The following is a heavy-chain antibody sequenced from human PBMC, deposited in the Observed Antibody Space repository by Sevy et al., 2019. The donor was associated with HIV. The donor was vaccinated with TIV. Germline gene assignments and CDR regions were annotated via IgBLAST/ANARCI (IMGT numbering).Heavy chain of an antibody. D-gene: IGHD2-15*01. J-gene: IGHJ6*02. V-gene: IGHV3-21*01. CDR1: GFTFSSYS. Sequence: GGSLRLSCAASGFTFSSYSMNWVRQAPGKGLEWVSSISSSSSYIYYADSVKGRFTISRDNAKNSLYLQMNSLRAEDTAVYYCARVIRAYCSGGSCYYYYGMHVWGQGTTVTVSS. CDR2: ISSSSSYI. CDR3: ARVIRAYCSGGSCYYYYGMHV.